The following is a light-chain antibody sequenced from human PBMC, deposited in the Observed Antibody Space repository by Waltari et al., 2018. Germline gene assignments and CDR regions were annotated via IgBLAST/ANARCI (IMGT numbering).Light chain of an antibody. J-gene: IGLJ3*02. CDR1: SGDVGGYNY. CDR3: ASYTNSDSEV. V-gene: IGLV2-14*01. CDR2: DVR. Sequence: SALTQPASVSGSPGQSITISCPGTSGDVGGYNYVSWFQQPPGKVPKLIISDVRNRPSGVSDRFSGSKSGNTASLTISGLQAEDEASYYCASYTNSDSEVFGGGTKVTVL.